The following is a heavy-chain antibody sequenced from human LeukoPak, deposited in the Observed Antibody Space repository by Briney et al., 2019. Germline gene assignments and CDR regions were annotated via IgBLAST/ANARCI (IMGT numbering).Heavy chain of an antibody. CDR3: ARDVSGSNNLDAFDI. CDR2: IKEDGSEK. J-gene: IGHJ3*02. Sequence: QPGGSLRLSCAASGFMFSAYEMSWVRQAPGKALEWVADIKEDGSEKSYVDSVKGRFTISRDNSRNILYVQMNSLRAEDTAVYYCARDVSGSNNLDAFDIWGQGTMVTVSS. D-gene: IGHD1-26*01. V-gene: IGHV3-7*01. CDR1: GFMFSAYE.